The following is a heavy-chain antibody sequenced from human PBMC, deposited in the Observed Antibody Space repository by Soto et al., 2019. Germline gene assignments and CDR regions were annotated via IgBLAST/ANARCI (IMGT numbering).Heavy chain of an antibody. D-gene: IGHD3-3*01. CDR2: ISAYNGNT. Sequence: ASVKVSCKASGYTFTSYGISWVRQAPGQGLEWMGWISAYNGNTNYAQKLQGRVTMTTDTSTSTAYMELRSLRSDDTAVYYCARGVLRFLEWFSFFDYWGQGTLVTVSS. CDR1: GYTFTSYG. CDR3: ARGVLRFLEWFSFFDY. V-gene: IGHV1-18*01. J-gene: IGHJ4*02.